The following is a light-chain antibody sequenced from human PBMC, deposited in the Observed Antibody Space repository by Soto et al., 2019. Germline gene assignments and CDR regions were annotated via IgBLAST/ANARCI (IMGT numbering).Light chain of an antibody. CDR1: QSVSRY. CDR2: ATS. J-gene: IGKJ3*01. V-gene: IGKV1-39*01. CDR3: QQSYGIPPFT. Sequence: DIQMTQSPSSLSASVGDSVSITCRTSQSVSRYVNWYQQKAGTAPKLLIYATSKLQSGVPPRFSGSGSGTDFTLSISSLQPEDVATYYCQQSYGIPPFTFGPGTKVDIE.